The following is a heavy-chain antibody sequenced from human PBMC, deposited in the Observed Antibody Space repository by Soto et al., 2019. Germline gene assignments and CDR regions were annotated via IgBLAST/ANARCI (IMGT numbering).Heavy chain of an antibody. Sequence: SETLSLTCAVYGGSFSGYYWSWIRQPPGKGLEWIGEINHSGSTNYNPSLKSRVTIAVDTSKNQFPLKLSSVTAADTAVYYCARWGFWSGNPNWFDPWGQGTLVTVSS. V-gene: IGHV4-34*01. J-gene: IGHJ5*02. D-gene: IGHD3-3*01. CDR3: ARWGFWSGNPNWFDP. CDR1: GGSFSGYY. CDR2: INHSGST.